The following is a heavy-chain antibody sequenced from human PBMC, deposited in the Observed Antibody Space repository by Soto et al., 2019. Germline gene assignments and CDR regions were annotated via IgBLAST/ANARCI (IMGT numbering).Heavy chain of an antibody. CDR3: AKGQGGSGRLTPRVDF. V-gene: IGHV3-23*01. Sequence: EVQLLESGGGLVQPGGSLRLSCAASGFSFNNYAMTWVRQAPGKGLEWVSAISGGGDTTSYADSVKGRFTVSRDGSKNTLYLQMSSLRPDDTALYYCAKGQGGSGRLTPRVDFWGQGTLVTVSS. CDR1: GFSFNNYA. CDR2: ISGGGDTT. J-gene: IGHJ4*02. D-gene: IGHD3-10*01.